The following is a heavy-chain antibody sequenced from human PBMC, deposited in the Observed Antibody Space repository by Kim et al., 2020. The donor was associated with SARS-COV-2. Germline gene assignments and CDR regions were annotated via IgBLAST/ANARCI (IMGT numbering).Heavy chain of an antibody. Sequence: TKYSEKFQGRVTITRDTSATTAYMELSSLRSEDTAMYYCARGIAVAATIDYWGQGTLVTVSS. J-gene: IGHJ4*02. V-gene: IGHV1-3*01. CDR3: ARGIAVAATIDY. D-gene: IGHD6-13*01. CDR2: T.